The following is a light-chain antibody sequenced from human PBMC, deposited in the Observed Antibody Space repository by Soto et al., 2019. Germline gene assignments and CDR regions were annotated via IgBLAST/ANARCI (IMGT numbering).Light chain of an antibody. Sequence: EVVMTQSPATLSVSPGERVTLSCRASQSVSYNLAWYQQKPGQAPRLLIYGASTRATTIPARFSGSGSGTEFTLTISSLQSEDFAVYYCQQSNNWPYTFGQGTKLDIK. CDR2: GAS. CDR1: QSVSYN. J-gene: IGKJ2*01. V-gene: IGKV3-15*01. CDR3: QQSNNWPYT.